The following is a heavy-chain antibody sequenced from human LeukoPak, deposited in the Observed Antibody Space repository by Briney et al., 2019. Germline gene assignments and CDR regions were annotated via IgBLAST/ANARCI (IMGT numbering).Heavy chain of an antibody. J-gene: IGHJ4*02. CDR2: ISTYNGNT. D-gene: IGHD3-10*01. CDR1: GYTFTSYG. Sequence: ASVTVSCKASGYTFTSYGITWVRQAPGQGLEWMGWISTYNGNTNYAQNLQDRLTMTTDASTSTTYMELRSLRSDDTAVYYCAGDRSMVRGESGYWGQGTLVTVSS. CDR3: AGDRSMVRGESGY. V-gene: IGHV1-18*01.